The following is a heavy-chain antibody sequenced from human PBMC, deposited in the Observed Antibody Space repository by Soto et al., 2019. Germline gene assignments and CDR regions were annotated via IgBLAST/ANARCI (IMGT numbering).Heavy chain of an antibody. V-gene: IGHV1-2*02. CDR2: INPNSGGT. Sequence: ASVEVSCKASGYTFTDYDMHWVRQAPGQGLEWMGWINPNSGGTNYAQKFQGRVTMTRDTSISTAYMELNRLRSDDTAVYYCARDQSPSSGWPGMDVWGQGTTVTVSS. CDR1: GYTFTDYD. J-gene: IGHJ6*02. CDR3: ARDQSPSSGWPGMDV. D-gene: IGHD6-19*01.